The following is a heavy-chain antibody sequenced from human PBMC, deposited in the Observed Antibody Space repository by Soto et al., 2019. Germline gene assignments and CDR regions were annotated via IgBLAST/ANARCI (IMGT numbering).Heavy chain of an antibody. CDR3: ARAGAMVSSYYYGMDV. D-gene: IGHD5-18*01. V-gene: IGHV1-2*04. CDR1: GSTFTGYD. CDR2: INPNSGGT. J-gene: IGHJ6*02. Sequence: QVPLVQSGAEVKKPGASVKVSCKASGSTFTGYDMHWVRQAPGQGLEGMGRINPNSGGTNYAQKSQGWATMTRDTSISTAYMELSRLRSDDTAVYYCARAGAMVSSYYYGMDVWGQGTTVTVSS.